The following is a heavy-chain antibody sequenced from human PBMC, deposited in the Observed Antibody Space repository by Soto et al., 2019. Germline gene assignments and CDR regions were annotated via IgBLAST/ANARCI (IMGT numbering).Heavy chain of an antibody. CDR2: MNPDSGKT. CDR1: GYKFTNHD. CDR3: AIYTSSFSHFGF. V-gene: IGHV1-8*01. J-gene: IGHJ4*02. D-gene: IGHD3-16*01. Sequence: QVQLEQSGAEVKKPGASVKVSCKASGYKFTNHDINWVRQASAQGLEWMGWMNPDSGKTEYVRKFQDRVTFTRDTASNTAYMELSGLRAEDTAIYFCAIYTSSFSHFGFWVRGTLVTVS.